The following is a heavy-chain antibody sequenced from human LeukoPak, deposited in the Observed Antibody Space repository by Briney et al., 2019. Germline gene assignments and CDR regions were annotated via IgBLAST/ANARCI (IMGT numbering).Heavy chain of an antibody. CDR3: ARVATTVTTPEYFQH. Sequence: PGGSLRLSCAASQFTFNNFPMHWVRQAPGKGLEWVAVISYDGSNKYYADSVKGRFTISRDNSKNTLYLQMNSLRAEDTAVYYCARVATTVTTPEYFQHWGQGTLVTVSS. V-gene: IGHV3-30-3*01. CDR1: QFTFNNFP. D-gene: IGHD4-17*01. CDR2: ISYDGSNK. J-gene: IGHJ1*01.